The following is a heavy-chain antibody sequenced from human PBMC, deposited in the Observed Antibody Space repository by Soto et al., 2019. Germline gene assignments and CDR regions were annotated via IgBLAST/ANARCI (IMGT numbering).Heavy chain of an antibody. Sequence: GGSLRLSCAASGFTFSNAWMSWVRQAPGKGLEWVGRIKSKTDGGTTDYAAPVKGRFTISRDDSKNTLYLQMNSLKTEDTAVYYCTTAILDTGPNDYWGQGTLVTVSS. V-gene: IGHV3-15*01. D-gene: IGHD5-18*01. CDR3: TTAILDTGPNDY. CDR1: GFTFSNAW. CDR2: IKSKTDGGTT. J-gene: IGHJ4*02.